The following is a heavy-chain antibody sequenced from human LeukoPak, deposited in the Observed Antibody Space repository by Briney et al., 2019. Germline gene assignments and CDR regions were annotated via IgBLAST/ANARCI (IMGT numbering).Heavy chain of an antibody. V-gene: IGHV1-2*02. CDR3: ARGGGSAAGVFDY. Sequence: ASVKVSCKASGYTFTGYYLHWVRQAPGQGLEWMGWINLNSGDTNYAQKFQGRVTMTRDTSISTAYMELRRLRSDDTAVYYCARGGGSAAGVFDYWGQGTLVSVSS. D-gene: IGHD6-13*01. J-gene: IGHJ4*02. CDR1: GYTFTGYY. CDR2: INLNSGDT.